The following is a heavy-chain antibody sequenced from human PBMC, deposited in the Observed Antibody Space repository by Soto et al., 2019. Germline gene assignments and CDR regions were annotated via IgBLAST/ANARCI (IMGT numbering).Heavy chain of an antibody. Sequence: SETLSLTCTVSGGSISSSSYYWGWIRQPPGKGLEWIGSIYYSGSTYYNPSLKSRVTISVDTSKNQFSLKLSSVTAADTAVYYCASLRLWLEPPRGFYYWGQGTLVTVSS. CDR2: IYYSGST. D-gene: IGHD1-1*01. CDR1: GGSISSSSYY. V-gene: IGHV4-39*01. CDR3: ASLRLWLEPPRGFYY. J-gene: IGHJ4*02.